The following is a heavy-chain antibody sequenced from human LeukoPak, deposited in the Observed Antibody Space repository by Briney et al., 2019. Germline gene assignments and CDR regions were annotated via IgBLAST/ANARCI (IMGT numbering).Heavy chain of an antibody. CDR1: GFTFSSYG. V-gene: IGHV3-30*03. D-gene: IGHD2-2*01. Sequence: PGRSLRLSCAASGFTFSSYGMHWVRQAPGKGLEWVAVISYDGSNKYYADSVKGRFTISRDNSKNTLYLQMNSLRAEDTAVYYCARLFKVVPAAIHTWGQGTLVTVSS. CDR3: ARLFKVVPAAIHT. CDR2: ISYDGSNK. J-gene: IGHJ5*02.